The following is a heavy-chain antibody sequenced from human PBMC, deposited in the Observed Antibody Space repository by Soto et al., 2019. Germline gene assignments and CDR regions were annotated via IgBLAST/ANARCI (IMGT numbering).Heavy chain of an antibody. CDR1: GGSISSYY. V-gene: IGHV4-59*12. D-gene: IGHD3-10*01. CDR3: ASTRGPGLWFGELQNWFDP. J-gene: IGHJ5*02. CDR2: IYYSGST. Sequence: PSETLSLTCTVSGGSISSYYWSWIRQPRGKGLEWIGYIYYSGSTNYNPSLKSRVTISVDTSKNQFSLKLSSVTAADTAVYYCASTRGPGLWFGELQNWFDPWGQGTLVTVSS.